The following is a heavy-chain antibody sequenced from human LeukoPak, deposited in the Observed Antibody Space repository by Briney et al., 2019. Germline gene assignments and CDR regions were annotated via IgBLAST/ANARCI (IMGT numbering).Heavy chain of an antibody. CDR1: GGSISSYY. D-gene: IGHD3-22*01. CDR2: IYYSGST. J-gene: IGHJ4*02. CDR3: ARLSFTYYYDSSGYYLDY. Sequence: NPSETLSLTCTVSGGSISSYYWSWIRQPPGKGLEWIGYIYYSGSTNYNPSLKSRVTISVDTSKNQFSLKLSSVTAADTAVYYCARLSFTYYYDSSGYYLDYWGQGTLVTVSS. V-gene: IGHV4-59*01.